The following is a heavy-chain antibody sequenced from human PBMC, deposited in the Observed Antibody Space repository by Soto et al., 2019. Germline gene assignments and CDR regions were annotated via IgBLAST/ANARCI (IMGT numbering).Heavy chain of an antibody. Sequence: WASVKVSCKASGGTFSSYAISWVRQAPGQGLEWMGGIIPIFGTANYAQKFQGRVTITADESTSTAYMELSSLRSEDTAVYYCARVSYSSSAGADYWGQGTLVTVSS. D-gene: IGHD6-6*01. V-gene: IGHV1-69*13. CDR1: GGTFSSYA. CDR3: ARVSYSSSAGADY. CDR2: IIPIFGTA. J-gene: IGHJ4*02.